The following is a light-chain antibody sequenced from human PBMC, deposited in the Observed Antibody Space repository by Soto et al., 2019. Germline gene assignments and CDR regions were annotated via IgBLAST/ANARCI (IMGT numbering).Light chain of an antibody. V-gene: IGKV4-1*01. CDR1: QSVLYSSNNRNY. CDR3: QQYYTTRT. CDR2: WAS. Sequence: DIVLTQSPDSLAVSLGERATINCKSSQSVLYSSNNRNYLAWYQQKPGQPPKLLIYWASTREFGVPDRFSGSGSGTDFTLTISSLQAEDVAVYYCQQYYTTRTFGQGTMVEIK. J-gene: IGKJ1*01.